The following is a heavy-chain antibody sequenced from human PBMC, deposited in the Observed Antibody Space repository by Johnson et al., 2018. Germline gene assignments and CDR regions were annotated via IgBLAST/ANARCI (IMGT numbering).Heavy chain of an antibody. Sequence: QVQLQQWGAGLLKPSETXSLTCAVYGGSFSGYYWSWIRQPPGTGLEWLGEINHSGSTNYNPSLKSRVTLPVATPKNQFTLKLSSVTAADTAVYARAGGVLMYCSGGSCYRQSRRSTYVDYWGQGTLVTVSS. V-gene: IGHV4-34*01. CDR3: AGGVLMYCSGGSCYRQSRRSTYVDY. J-gene: IGHJ4*02. D-gene: IGHD2-15*01. CDR2: INHSGST. CDR1: GGSFSGYY.